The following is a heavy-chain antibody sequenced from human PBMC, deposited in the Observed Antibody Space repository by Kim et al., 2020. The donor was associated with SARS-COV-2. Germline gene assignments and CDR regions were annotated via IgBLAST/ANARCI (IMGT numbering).Heavy chain of an antibody. CDR3: ARVSLYYYDSSGYYPYYFDY. CDR2: INPSGGST. Sequence: ASVKVSCKASGYTFTSYYMHWVRQAPGQGLEWMGIINPSGGSTSYAQKFQGRVTMTRDTSTSTVYMELSSLRSEDTAVYYCARVSLYYYDSSGYYPYYFDYWGQGTLVTVSS. J-gene: IGHJ4*02. CDR1: GYTFTSYY. V-gene: IGHV1-46*01. D-gene: IGHD3-22*01.